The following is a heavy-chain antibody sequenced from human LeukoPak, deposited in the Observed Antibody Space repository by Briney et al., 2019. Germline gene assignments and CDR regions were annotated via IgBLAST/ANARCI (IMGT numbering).Heavy chain of an antibody. CDR3: ARFNFMVGYNWNDQSHYYYMDV. V-gene: IGHV1-2*06. CDR1: GYTFTGYY. J-gene: IGHJ6*03. CDR2: INPNSGGT. Sequence: GASVKVSCKASGYTFTGYYMHWVRQAPGQGLEWMGRINPNSGGTNYAQKLQGRVTMTTDTSTSTAYMELRSLRSDDTAAYYCARFNFMVGYNWNDQSHYYYMDVWGKGTTVTVSS. D-gene: IGHD1-1*01.